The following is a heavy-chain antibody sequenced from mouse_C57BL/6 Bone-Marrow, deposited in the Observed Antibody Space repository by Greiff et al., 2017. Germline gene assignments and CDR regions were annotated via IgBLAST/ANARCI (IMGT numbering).Heavy chain of an antibody. Sequence: VQLQQSGAELVRPGASVKLSCKASGYTFTDYYINWVKQRPGQGLEWIARIYPGSGNTYYKEKFKGKATLTAEKSSSTAYMQLSSLTSEDAAVYFCARTGYYGSRRLYAMDYWGQGTSVTVSS. CDR2: IYPGSGNT. CDR3: ARTGYYGSRRLYAMDY. CDR1: GYTFTDYY. V-gene: IGHV1-76*01. J-gene: IGHJ4*01. D-gene: IGHD1-1*01.